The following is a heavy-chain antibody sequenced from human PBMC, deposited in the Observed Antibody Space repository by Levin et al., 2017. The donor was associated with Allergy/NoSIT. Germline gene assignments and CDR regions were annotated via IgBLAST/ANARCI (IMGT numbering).Heavy chain of an antibody. J-gene: IGHJ2*01. CDR2: IIPIFGTA. V-gene: IGHV1-69*01. Sequence: KISCKASGGTFSSYAISWVRQAPGQGLEWMGGIIPIFGTANYAQKFQGRVTITADESTSTAYMELSSLRSEDTAVYYCARNLAYCGGDCYSDLYWYFDLWGRGTLVTVSS. CDR3: ARNLAYCGGDCYSDLYWYFDL. D-gene: IGHD2-21*02. CDR1: GGTFSSYA.